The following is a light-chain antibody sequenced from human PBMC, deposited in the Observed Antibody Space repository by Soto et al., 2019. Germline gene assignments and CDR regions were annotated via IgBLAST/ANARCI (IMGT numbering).Light chain of an antibody. CDR1: SSDVGAYNY. CDR3: TSYAGSNIWV. CDR2: EVS. Sequence: QSALTQPPSASGSPGKSVTISCTGTSSDVGAYNYVSWYQQYPGKAPKLMIYEVSKRPSGVPDRFSGSKSGKTAPLTVSGLQPEDEADYYCTSYAGSNIWVFGGGTKLTVL. V-gene: IGLV2-8*01. J-gene: IGLJ3*02.